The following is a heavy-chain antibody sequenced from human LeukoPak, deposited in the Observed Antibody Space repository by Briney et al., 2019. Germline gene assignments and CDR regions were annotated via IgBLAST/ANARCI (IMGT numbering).Heavy chain of an antibody. V-gene: IGHV3-7*01. CDR1: GFTFSSHW. J-gene: IGHJ4*02. D-gene: IGHD1-1*01. Sequence: GGSLRLSCAASGFTFSSHWMTWVRQTPGKGLEWVANIKEDGTEKNLVDSVKGRFTISRDNTKNLLFLGMNNLGGDDTAIYYCVRESRPGGAMGLYHNLDYWGQGTLVAVSS. CDR2: IKEDGTEK. CDR3: VRESRPGGAMGLYHNLDY.